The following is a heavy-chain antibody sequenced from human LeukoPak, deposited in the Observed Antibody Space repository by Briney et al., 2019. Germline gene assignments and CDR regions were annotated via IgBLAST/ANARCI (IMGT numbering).Heavy chain of an antibody. CDR3: AKGTVGATSAFDI. D-gene: IGHD1-26*01. Sequence: ASVKVSCKASRNIFTGYFIHWVRQAPGQGLEWMGWINPNSGGTNYAQKFQGWVTMTRDTSISTAYMELSRLRSDDTAVYYCAKGTVGATSAFDIWGQGTMVTVSS. V-gene: IGHV1-2*04. J-gene: IGHJ3*02. CDR2: INPNSGGT. CDR1: RNIFTGYF.